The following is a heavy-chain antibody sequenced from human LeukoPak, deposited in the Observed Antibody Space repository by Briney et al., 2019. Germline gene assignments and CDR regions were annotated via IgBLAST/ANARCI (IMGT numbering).Heavy chain of an antibody. D-gene: IGHD3-22*01. J-gene: IGHJ3*02. CDR2: IYYSGST. CDR1: GGSISSSSYC. V-gene: IGHV4-39*07. Sequence: PSETLSLTCTVSGGSISSSSYCWGWIRQPPGKGLEWIGGIYYSGSTYYNPSLKSRVTISVDTSKNQFSLKLNSVTAADTAVYYCARDQFGDYYDSSGYSDDAFDIWGQGTMVTVSS. CDR3: ARDQFGDYYDSSGYSDDAFDI.